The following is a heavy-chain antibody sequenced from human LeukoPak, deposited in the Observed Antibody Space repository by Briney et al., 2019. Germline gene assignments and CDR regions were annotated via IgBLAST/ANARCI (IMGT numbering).Heavy chain of an antibody. J-gene: IGHJ4*02. CDR1: GSTFTRYY. Sequence: ASVKVSCKASGSTFTRYYIHWVRQAPGQGLDWMGMINPSSGSTRFAQMFQDRVTMTRDTSTIAVYMELSSLTSEDTAMYYCARTYSSSWSYCDSWGQGTLVTVSS. D-gene: IGHD6-13*01. CDR2: INPSSGST. CDR3: ARTYSSSWSYCDS. V-gene: IGHV1-46*01.